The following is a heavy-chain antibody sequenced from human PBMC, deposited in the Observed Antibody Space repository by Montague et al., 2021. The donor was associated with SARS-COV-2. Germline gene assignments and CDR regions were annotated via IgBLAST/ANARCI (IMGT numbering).Heavy chain of an antibody. CDR1: GFTFNAYN. CDR2: IWFDGTEI. J-gene: IGHJ4*02. D-gene: IGHD5-24*01. CDR3: ARGGQMATTVFDS. Sequence: SLRLSCAASGFTFNAYNMHWVRQAPGKGLEWVTVIWFDGTEIHSADSVTVRFAISRDNSKNTLYLQMNILRAENTAVYYCARGGQMATTVFDSWGQGTLVTVSS. V-gene: IGHV3-33*08.